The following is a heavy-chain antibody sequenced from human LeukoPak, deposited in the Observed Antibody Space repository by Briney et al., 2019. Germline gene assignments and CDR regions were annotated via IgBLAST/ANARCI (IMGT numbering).Heavy chain of an antibody. CDR2: MSFDGRTD. D-gene: IGHD3-3*01. Sequence: PGGSLRLSCTASRFNLHYYALHWVRQAPGKGLEWVALMSFDGRTDSYSDSVKGRFTISRDNSKNTLSLQMNRLTLDDTAVYYCARAPWRVPGIGHGYFDNWGQGTLVTVSS. V-gene: IGHV3-30*04. CDR1: RFNLHYYA. J-gene: IGHJ1*01. CDR3: ARAPWRVPGIGHGYFDN.